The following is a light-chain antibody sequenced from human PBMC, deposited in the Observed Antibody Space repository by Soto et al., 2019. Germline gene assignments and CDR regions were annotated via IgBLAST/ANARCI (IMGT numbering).Light chain of an antibody. J-gene: IGKJ4*01. Sequence: EIVLTQSPGTLSLSPGERATLSCRASQAWYQQKPGQAPRLLIYGASSRATGIPDRFSGSGSGTDFTLTISRLEPEDFAVYYCQQYGSSPPGLTFGGGTKVETK. CDR2: GAS. CDR3: QQYGSSPPGLT. V-gene: IGKV3-20*01.